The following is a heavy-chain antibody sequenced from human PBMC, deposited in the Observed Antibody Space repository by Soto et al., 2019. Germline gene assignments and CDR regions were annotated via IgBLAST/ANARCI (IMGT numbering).Heavy chain of an antibody. J-gene: IGHJ6*02. V-gene: IGHV1-2*02. CDR1: GYTFTGYY. D-gene: IGHD3-10*01. CDR3: ARESPVFYYYYGMDV. CDR2: INPNSGGT. Sequence: ASVKVSCKASGYTFTGYYMHCVRQAPGQGLEWMGWINPNSGGTNYAQKFQGRVTMTRDTSISTAYMELSRLRSDDTAVYYCARESPVFYYYYGMDVWGQGTTVTVSS.